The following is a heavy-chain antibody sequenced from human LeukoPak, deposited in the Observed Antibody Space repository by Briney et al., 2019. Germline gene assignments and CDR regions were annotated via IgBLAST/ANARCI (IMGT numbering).Heavy chain of an antibody. V-gene: IGHV1-24*01. D-gene: IGHD3-10*01. J-gene: IGHJ5*02. CDR3: ARDSELWFGGSFDP. CDR1: GYTLTELS. CDR2: FDPEDGET. Sequence: GASVKVSCKVSGYTLTELSMHWVRQAPGKGLEWMGGFDPEDGETIYAQKFQGRVTITADKSTSTAYMELSSLRSEDTAVYYCARDSELWFGGSFDPWGQGTLVTVSS.